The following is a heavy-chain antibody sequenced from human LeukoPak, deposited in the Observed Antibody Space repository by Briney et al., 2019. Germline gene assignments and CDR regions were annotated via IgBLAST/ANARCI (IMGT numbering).Heavy chain of an antibody. Sequence: GGSLRLSCAASGFTVSGHPMSWVRQAPGKGLEWVSRIKTGGSDTAYADSVKGRFTISRDNAKNTLYLQMNSLRPEDTAVYYCAFHNSSGNFGYWGQGTLVTVSS. D-gene: IGHD3-22*01. CDR3: AFHNSSGNFGY. J-gene: IGHJ4*02. CDR2: IKTGGSDT. CDR1: GFTVSGHP. V-gene: IGHV3-74*01.